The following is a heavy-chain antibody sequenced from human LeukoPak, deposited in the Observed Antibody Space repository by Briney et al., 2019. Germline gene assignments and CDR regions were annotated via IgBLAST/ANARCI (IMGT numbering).Heavy chain of an antibody. D-gene: IGHD5-12*01. CDR1: GYTFTSYD. CDR3: ARGLYSGYDSLGQKRGVYGMDV. V-gene: IGHV1-8*01. Sequence: ASVKVSCKASGYTFTSYDINWVRQATGQGLEWMGWMNPNGGNTGYAQKFQGRVTMTRNTSISTAYMELSSLRSEDTAVYYCARGLYSGYDSLGQKRGVYGMDVWGQGTTVAVSS. J-gene: IGHJ6*02. CDR2: MNPNGGNT.